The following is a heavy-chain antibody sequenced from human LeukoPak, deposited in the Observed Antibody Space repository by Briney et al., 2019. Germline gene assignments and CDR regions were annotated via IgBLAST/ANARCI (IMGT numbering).Heavy chain of an antibody. V-gene: IGHV3-73*01. J-gene: IGHJ3*02. CDR1: GFTFSDST. Sequence: PGGSLRLSCAASGFTFSDSTIHWVRQTSGKGLEWVGQIRSRAYNYATAYAASVKGRFTISGDDSKNTAYLQMNSLKTEDTALYYCTRHSRPVLRFLEWSADGFDIWGKGTMVTVSS. CDR2: IRSRAYNYAT. CDR3: TRHSRPVLRFLEWSADGFDI. D-gene: IGHD3-3*01.